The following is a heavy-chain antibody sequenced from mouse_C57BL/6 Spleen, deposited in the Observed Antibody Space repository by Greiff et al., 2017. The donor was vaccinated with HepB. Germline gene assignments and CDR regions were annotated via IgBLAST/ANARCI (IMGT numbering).Heavy chain of an antibody. V-gene: IGHV5-9-1*02. J-gene: IGHJ4*01. CDR3: TRDSHAYYSTHVGAMDY. CDR2: ISSGGDYI. Sequence: EVQRVESGEGLVKPGGSLKLSCAASGFTFSSYAMSWVRQTPEKRLEWVAYISSGGDYIYYADTVKGRFTISRDNARNTLYLQMSSLKSEDTAMYYCTRDSHAYYSTHVGAMDYWGQGTSVTVSS. D-gene: IGHD2-5*01. CDR1: GFTFSSYA.